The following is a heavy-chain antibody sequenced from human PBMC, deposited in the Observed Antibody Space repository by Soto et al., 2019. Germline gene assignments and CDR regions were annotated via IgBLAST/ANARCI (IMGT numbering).Heavy chain of an antibody. D-gene: IGHD2-15*01. V-gene: IGHV3-74*01. CDR2: INGDGRTI. CDR1: GFTFSPYW. CDR3: ARDRGYPDSFDI. Sequence: PGGSLRLSCAASGFTFSPYWMHWVRQAPGKGLVWVSHINGDGRTIIYADSVKGRFTISRDNAKNTLYLQMNSLRAEDTAVYYCARDRGYPDSFDIWGQGTVVTVS. J-gene: IGHJ3*02.